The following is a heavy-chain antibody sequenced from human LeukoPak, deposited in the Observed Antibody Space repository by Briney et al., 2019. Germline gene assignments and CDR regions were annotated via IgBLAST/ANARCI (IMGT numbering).Heavy chain of an antibody. CDR3: AKGGGYEAQYYYYYLDV. V-gene: IGHV3-23*01. D-gene: IGHD5-12*01. Sequence: GGSLRLSCAASGFTFSNSGMSWVRQAPGKGLEWVSYISGSDTTTHYADSVKGRFTISRDNSKNTLYLQMKSLRAEDTAVYYCAKGGGYEAQYYYYYLDVWGKGTTVTISS. J-gene: IGHJ6*03. CDR2: ISGSDTTT. CDR1: GFTFSNSG.